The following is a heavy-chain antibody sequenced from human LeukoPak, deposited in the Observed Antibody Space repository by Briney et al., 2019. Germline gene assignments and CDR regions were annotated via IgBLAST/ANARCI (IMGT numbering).Heavy chain of an antibody. V-gene: IGHV4-4*07. CDR1: GGSISSYY. CDR2: IYTSGST. Sequence: SETLSLTCTVSGGSISSYYWSWIRQPAGKGLEWIGRIYTSGSTNYNPSLKSRVTMSVDTSKNQFSLKLSSVTAADTAVYYCARDYDSSGYYLSGYWGQGNLVTVSS. CDR3: ARDYDSSGYYLSGY. J-gene: IGHJ4*02. D-gene: IGHD3-22*01.